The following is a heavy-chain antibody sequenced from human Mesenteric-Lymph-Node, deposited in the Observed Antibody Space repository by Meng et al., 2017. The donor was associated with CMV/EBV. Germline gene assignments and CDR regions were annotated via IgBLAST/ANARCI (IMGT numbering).Heavy chain of an antibody. CDR1: GFTFSSYA. D-gene: IGHD6-13*01. V-gene: IGHV3-30*04. Sequence: GESLKISCAASGFTFSSYAMHWVRQAPGKGLEWVAVISYDGSNKYYADSVKGRFTISRDNSKNTLYLQMNSLRAEDTAVYYCARDSSSWDLWGQGTLVTVSS. CDR3: ARDSSSWDL. CDR2: ISYDGSNK. J-gene: IGHJ4*02.